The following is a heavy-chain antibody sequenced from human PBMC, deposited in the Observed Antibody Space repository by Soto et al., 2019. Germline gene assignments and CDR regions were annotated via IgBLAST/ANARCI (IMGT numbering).Heavy chain of an antibody. Sequence: PGGSLRLSCAASGFTFSSYSMNWVRQAPGKGLEWVSSISSSSSYIYYADSVKGRFTISRDNAKNSLYLQMNSLRAEDTAVYYCARDMAIVVVPDAHPPYYGMDVWGQGTTVTVSS. V-gene: IGHV3-21*01. CDR1: GFTFSSYS. J-gene: IGHJ6*02. CDR3: ARDMAIVVVPDAHPPYYGMDV. D-gene: IGHD2-2*03. CDR2: ISSSSSYI.